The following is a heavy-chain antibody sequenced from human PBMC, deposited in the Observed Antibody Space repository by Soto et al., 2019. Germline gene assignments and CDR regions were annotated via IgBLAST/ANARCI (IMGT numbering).Heavy chain of an antibody. CDR3: AKDPNCSGGSCSLDY. D-gene: IGHD2-15*01. J-gene: IGHJ4*02. CDR2: ISGSGGST. Sequence: GGSLRLSCAASGFTFSSYAMSWVRQAPGKGLEWVSAISGSGGSTYYADPVKGRFTISGDNSKNTLYLQMNSLRAEDTAVYYCAKDPNCSGGSCSLDYWGQGTLVTVSS. V-gene: IGHV3-23*01. CDR1: GFTFSSYA.